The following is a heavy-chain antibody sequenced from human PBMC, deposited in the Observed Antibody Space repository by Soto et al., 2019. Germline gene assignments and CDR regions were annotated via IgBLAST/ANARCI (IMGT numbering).Heavy chain of an antibody. V-gene: IGHV3-72*01. J-gene: IGHJ4*02. CDR3: ARGHHAFDY. Sequence: EVQLVESGGGLVQPGGSLRLSGTASGFTFSDYYMDWVRQAPGKGLEWVGRVRNKANSHTTEYAASVKGRFTISRDDSKNSLSLQMNSLKSEDTAVYYCARGHHAFDYWGQGTLVTVSS. CDR1: GFTFSDYY. CDR2: VRNKANSHTT.